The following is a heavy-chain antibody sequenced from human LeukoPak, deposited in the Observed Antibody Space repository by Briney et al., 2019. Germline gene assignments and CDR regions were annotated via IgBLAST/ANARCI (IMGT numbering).Heavy chain of an antibody. D-gene: IGHD2-2*02. CDR2: IRSKAYGGTT. V-gene: IGHV3-49*04. Sequence: GGSLRLSCTASGFTFGDYAMSWVRQAPGKGLEWVGFIRSKAYGGTTEYAASVKGRSTISRDDSKSIAYLQMNSLKTEATAVYYCTSCSSISCYTFDFDYWGQGTLVTASS. CDR3: TSCSSISCYTFDFDY. CDR1: GFTFGDYA. J-gene: IGHJ4*02.